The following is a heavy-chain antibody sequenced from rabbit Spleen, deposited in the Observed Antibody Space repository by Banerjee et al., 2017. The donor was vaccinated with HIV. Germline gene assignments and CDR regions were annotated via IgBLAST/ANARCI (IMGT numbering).Heavy chain of an antibody. CDR2: IDTGDGDT. Sequence: QSLEESGGDLVKPGASLTLTCTASGVSFNNIYWICWVRQAPGKGLEWITCIDTGDGDTYYANWAKGRFTISKTSSTTVTLQMTSLTAADTATYFCARDTSSSFSSYGMDLWGPGTLVTVS. D-gene: IGHD1-1*01. J-gene: IGHJ6*01. CDR3: ARDTSSSFSSYGMDL. CDR1: GVSFNNIYW. V-gene: IGHV1S40*01.